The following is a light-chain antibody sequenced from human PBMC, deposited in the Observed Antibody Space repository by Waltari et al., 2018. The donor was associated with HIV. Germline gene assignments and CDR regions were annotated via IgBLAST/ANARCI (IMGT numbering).Light chain of an antibody. J-gene: IGKJ1*01. Sequence: EIVLTQSPATLSLSPGERATLSCRAXQSVSSYLAWYQQKPGQAPRLLIYDASNRATGXPARFSGSGSGXDFTLTXXSLEPEDFAVYYCQQRSNXPPWTFGQGTKVEXK. CDR3: QQRSNXPPWT. V-gene: IGKV3-11*01. CDR1: QSVSSY. CDR2: DAS.